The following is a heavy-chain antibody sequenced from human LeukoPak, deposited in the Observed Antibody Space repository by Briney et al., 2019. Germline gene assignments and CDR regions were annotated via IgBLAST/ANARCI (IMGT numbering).Heavy chain of an antibody. D-gene: IGHD6-13*01. CDR3: SSSWSDRPYWYFDL. CDR2: MNPNSGGT. J-gene: IGHJ2*01. V-gene: IGHV1-2*02. Sequence: GASVKVSCKASGYTFTSYDINWVRQATGQGLERMGWMNPNSGGTNYAQKFQGRVTMTRDTSISTAYMELSRLRSDDTAVYYCSSSWSDRPYWYFDLWGRGTLVTVSS. CDR1: GYTFTSYD.